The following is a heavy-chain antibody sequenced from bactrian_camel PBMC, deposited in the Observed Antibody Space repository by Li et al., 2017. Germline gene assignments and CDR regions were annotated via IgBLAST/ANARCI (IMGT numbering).Heavy chain of an antibody. J-gene: IGHJ4*01. V-gene: IGHV3S9*01. D-gene: IGHD2*01. CDR1: TGTFRSAC. Sequence: HVQLVESGGGSVQAGGFLRLSCAASTGTFRSACMGWIRQVSGKEREGVASIDSDGETTYADPVKGRFTISRDNAKNSVYLQLHSLKLEDTAMYYCAVDFGPYCSGSYLARRANFEGQGTQVTVS. CDR2: IDSDGET.